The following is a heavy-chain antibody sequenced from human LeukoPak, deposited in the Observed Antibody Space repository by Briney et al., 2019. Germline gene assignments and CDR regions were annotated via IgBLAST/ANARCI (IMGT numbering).Heavy chain of an antibody. Sequence: SETLSLTCTVSGGSISSYYWSWIRQPAGKGLEWIGRIYTSGSTNYNPSLKSRVTMSVDTSKIQFSLKLSSVTAADTAMYYCAREGGDSSGWYGGYYFDYWGQGTLVTVSS. CDR1: GGSISSYY. D-gene: IGHD6-19*01. CDR2: IYTSGST. J-gene: IGHJ4*02. V-gene: IGHV4-4*07. CDR3: AREGGDSSGWYGGYYFDY.